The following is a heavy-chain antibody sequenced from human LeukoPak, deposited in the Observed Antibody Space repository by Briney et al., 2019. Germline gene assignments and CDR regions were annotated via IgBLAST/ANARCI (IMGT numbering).Heavy chain of an antibody. J-gene: IGHJ3*02. CDR2: IGTAGDT. Sequence: GGSLRLSCAASGFTFSSYDMHWVRQAPGKGLEWVSAIGTAGDTYYPGSVKGRFTISRENAKNSLYLQMNSLRAGDTAVYYCARDPGTGAFDIWGQGTMVTVSS. D-gene: IGHD1-7*01. CDR1: GFTFSSYD. CDR3: ARDPGTGAFDI. V-gene: IGHV3-13*01.